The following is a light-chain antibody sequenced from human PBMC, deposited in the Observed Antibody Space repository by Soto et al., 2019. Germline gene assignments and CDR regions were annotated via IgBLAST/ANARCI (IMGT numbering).Light chain of an antibody. CDR1: SSNIGAGYD. V-gene: IGLV1-40*01. J-gene: IGLJ2*01. Sequence: QSVLTQPPSVSGSPGQRVTISCTGSSSNIGAGYDVHWYQQLPGTAPKLLIYGNSNRPSGVPDRFSGSKSGTSASLAITGLQAEDEADDYCQSYDSSLSGSKVFGGGTQRTVL. CDR3: QSYDSSLSGSKV. CDR2: GNS.